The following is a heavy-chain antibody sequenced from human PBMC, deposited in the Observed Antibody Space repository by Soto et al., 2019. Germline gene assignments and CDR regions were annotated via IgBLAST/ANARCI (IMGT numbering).Heavy chain of an antibody. Sequence: PVGSLRLSCAASGVTFSSYSMNWVRQAPGKGLEWVSSISSSSSYIYYADSVKGRFTISREKAKNSVYLQMNSLRAEDTAVYYCARDDCTSTTCYNPFDYWGQGTLVTVSS. CDR1: GVTFSSYS. CDR2: ISSSSSYI. V-gene: IGHV3-21*01. CDR3: ARDDCTSTTCYNPFDY. D-gene: IGHD2-2*02. J-gene: IGHJ4*02.